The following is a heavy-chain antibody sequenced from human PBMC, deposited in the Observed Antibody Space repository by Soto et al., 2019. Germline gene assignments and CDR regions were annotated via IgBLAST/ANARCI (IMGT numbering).Heavy chain of an antibody. Sequence: PSETLSLTCTVSGGSISSGDYYWSWIRQPPGKGLEWIGYIYYSGSTYYKPSLKSRVTISVDTSKNKFSLKLSSVTAADTAVYYCARVPATSMGATGKYYFDYWGQGTLVTVSS. J-gene: IGHJ4*02. D-gene: IGHD1-26*01. CDR3: ARVPATSMGATGKYYFDY. CDR1: GGSISSGDYY. CDR2: IYYSGST. V-gene: IGHV4-30-4*01.